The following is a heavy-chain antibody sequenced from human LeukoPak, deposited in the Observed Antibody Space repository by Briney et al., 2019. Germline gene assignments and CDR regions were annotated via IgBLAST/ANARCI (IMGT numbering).Heavy chain of an antibody. V-gene: IGHV3-73*01. D-gene: IGHD4-17*01. CDR2: IRSKANDHAT. CDR1: GFIFSGSA. CDR3: TRRLMPTVNDY. J-gene: IGHJ4*02. Sequence: PGGSLRLSGAGSGFIFSGSAIHWVRQSPGKGLRWVGRIRSKANDHATAYAASVRGRFTISRADSENTAYLQMNSLKTEDTAIYYCTRRLMPTVNDYWGQGTLVTVSS.